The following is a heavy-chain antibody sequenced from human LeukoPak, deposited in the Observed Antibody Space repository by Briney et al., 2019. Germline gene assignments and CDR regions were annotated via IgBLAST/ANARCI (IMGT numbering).Heavy chain of an antibody. CDR3: AKASDLYYFDY. J-gene: IGHJ4*02. Sequence: GGSLSLSCAASGFTFSTYYMHWVRQAPGKGLEWVSGISASGGSTFNADSVKGRFTISKDNSKNTLFLQMNSLRREDTAMYYCAKASDLYYFDYWGQGTPVTVSS. D-gene: IGHD2-21*01. V-gene: IGHV3-23*01. CDR1: GFTFSTYY. CDR2: ISASGGST.